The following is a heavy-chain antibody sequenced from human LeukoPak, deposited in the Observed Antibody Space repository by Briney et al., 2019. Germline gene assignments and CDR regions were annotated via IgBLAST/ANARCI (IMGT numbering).Heavy chain of an antibody. CDR1: GGSISSGGYY. Sequence: PSETLSLTCTVSGGSISSGGYYWSWLRQHPGKGLEWIGYIYYSGSTYYHPSLKSRVTISVDTSKNQFSLKLSSVTAADTAVYYCAREKTATGYFDYWGQGTLVTVSS. CDR2: IYYSGST. V-gene: IGHV4-31*03. D-gene: IGHD1-14*01. CDR3: AREKTATGYFDY. J-gene: IGHJ4*02.